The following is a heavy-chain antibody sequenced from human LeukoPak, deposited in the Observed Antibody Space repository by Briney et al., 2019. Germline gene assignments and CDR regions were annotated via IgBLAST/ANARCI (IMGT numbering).Heavy chain of an antibody. CDR3: ARESLITMIVVNDAFDI. V-gene: IGHV3-30-3*01. D-gene: IGHD3-22*01. Sequence: PGGSLRLSCAASGFTFSSYAMHWVRQAPGKGLEWVAVISYDGSNKYYADSVKGRFTISRDNSKNTLYLQMNSLRAEDTAVYYCARESLITMIVVNDAFDIWGQGTMVTVSS. CDR1: GFTFSSYA. CDR2: ISYDGSNK. J-gene: IGHJ3*02.